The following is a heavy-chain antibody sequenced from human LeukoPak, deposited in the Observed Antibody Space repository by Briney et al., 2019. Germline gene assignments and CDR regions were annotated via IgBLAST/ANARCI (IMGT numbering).Heavy chain of an antibody. CDR2: ISYDGSNK. Sequence: PGRSLRLSCAASGFTFSSYAMHWVRQAPGKGLEWVAVISYDGSNKYYADSVKGRFTISRDNSKNTLCLQMNSLRAEDTAVYYCARDEKMATTFDYWGQGTLVTVSS. CDR1: GFTFSSYA. V-gene: IGHV3-30-3*01. CDR3: ARDEKMATTFDY. D-gene: IGHD5-24*01. J-gene: IGHJ4*02.